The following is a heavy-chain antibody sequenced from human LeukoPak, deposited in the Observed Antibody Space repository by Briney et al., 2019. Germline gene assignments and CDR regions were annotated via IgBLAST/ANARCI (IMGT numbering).Heavy chain of an antibody. CDR3: ARHQEGMVRGVLYYMDV. Sequence: SETLSLTCTVSGASISSSDRYWGWIRQPPGKGLEWIGSIYCSGITYHNPSLKSRVTISVDTSNNQFSLKMSSVTAADTAVYFCARHQEGMVRGVLYYMDVWGKGTTVIISS. CDR2: IYCSGIT. D-gene: IGHD3-10*01. J-gene: IGHJ6*03. CDR1: GASISSSDRY. V-gene: IGHV4-39*01.